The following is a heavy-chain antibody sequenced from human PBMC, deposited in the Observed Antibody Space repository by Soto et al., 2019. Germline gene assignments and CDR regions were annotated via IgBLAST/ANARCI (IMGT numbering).Heavy chain of an antibody. D-gene: IGHD3-9*01. Sequence: PSETLSLTCTVSGGSISSYYGSWIRQPPGKGLEWIGYIYYSGSTNYNPSLKSRVTISVDTSKNQFSLKLSSVTAADTAVYYCARQRSDYDILTGYRGGAFDIWGQGTMVTVSS. CDR3: ARQRSDYDILTGYRGGAFDI. CDR2: IYYSGST. J-gene: IGHJ3*02. CDR1: GGSISSYY. V-gene: IGHV4-59*08.